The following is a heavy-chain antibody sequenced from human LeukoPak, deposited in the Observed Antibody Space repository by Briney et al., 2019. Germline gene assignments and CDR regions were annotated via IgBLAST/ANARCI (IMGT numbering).Heavy chain of an antibody. CDR2: ISSSSSYI. J-gene: IGHJ6*02. CDR1: GFTFSKYS. V-gene: IGHV3-21*01. Sequence: GGSLRLSCAASGFTFSKYSMNWVRQAPGKGLEWVSFISSSSSYIYYADSVKGRFTISRDNAKNSLYLQMNSLRAEDTAVYYCARDATPKRIAAAGTGPYYYYGMDVWGQGTTVTVSS. D-gene: IGHD6-13*01. CDR3: ARDATPKRIAAAGTGPYYYYGMDV.